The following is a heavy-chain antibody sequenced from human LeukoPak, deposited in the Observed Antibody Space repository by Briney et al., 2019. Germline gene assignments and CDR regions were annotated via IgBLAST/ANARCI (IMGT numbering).Heavy chain of an antibody. CDR3: ARGITGPTRGSQDYFDY. J-gene: IGHJ4*02. CDR2: INPNSGGT. D-gene: IGHD1-20*01. V-gene: IGHV1-2*02. CDR1: GYTFTSYY. Sequence: ASVKVSCKASGYTFTSYYMHWVRQAPGQGLEWMGWINPNSGGTNYAQKFQGRVTMTRNTSISTAYMQLSSLRSEDTAVYYCARGITGPTRGSQDYFDYWGQGTLVTVSS.